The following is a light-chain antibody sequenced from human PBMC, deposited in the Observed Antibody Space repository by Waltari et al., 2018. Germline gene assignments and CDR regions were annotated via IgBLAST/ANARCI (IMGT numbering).Light chain of an antibody. CDR1: QGIRKD. CDR3: LQDYNYPWT. CDR2: AAS. J-gene: IGKJ1*01. V-gene: IGKV1-6*01. Sequence: AIQMTQSQSSLSAPVGDRVTITCRASQGIRKDLGWYHQKPGKAPKLLIYAASSLQSGVPSRFSGSGSGTDFTLTISSLQPEDFATYYCLQDYNYPWTFGQGTKVEIK.